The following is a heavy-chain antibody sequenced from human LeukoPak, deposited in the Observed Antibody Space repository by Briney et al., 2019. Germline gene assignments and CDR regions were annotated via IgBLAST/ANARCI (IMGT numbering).Heavy chain of an antibody. J-gene: IGHJ6*02. CDR3: ARDRGYDILTGYPPGMDV. CDR2: ISWNSGSI. CDR1: GFTFDDYA. Sequence: GGSLRLSCAASGFTFDDYAMHWVRQAPGKGLEWVSGISWNSGSIGYADSVKGRFTTSRDNAKNSLYLQMNSLRAEDTAVYYCARDRGYDILTGYPPGMDVWGQGTTVTVSS. D-gene: IGHD3-9*01. V-gene: IGHV3-9*01.